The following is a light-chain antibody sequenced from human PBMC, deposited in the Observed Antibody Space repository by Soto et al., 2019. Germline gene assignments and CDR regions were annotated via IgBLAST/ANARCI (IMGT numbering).Light chain of an antibody. CDR1: QSVSSN. J-gene: IGKJ1*01. CDR3: QQYNNWPPWT. V-gene: IGKV3-15*01. Sequence: EIVMTQSPATLSVSPGERATLSCRASQSVSSNLAWYQQKPGQAPRLLIYGASTRATGIPARFSGNGSGTEFTLTISSLQSEDFAVYYCQQYNNWPPWTFGKGTKVDIX. CDR2: GAS.